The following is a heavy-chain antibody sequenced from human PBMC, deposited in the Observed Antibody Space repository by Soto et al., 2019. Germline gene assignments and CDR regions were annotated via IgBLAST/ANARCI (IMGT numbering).Heavy chain of an antibody. CDR2: IYSGGST. J-gene: IGHJ6*02. V-gene: IGHV3-53*01. D-gene: IGHD3-3*01. Sequence: PGGSLRLSCAASGFTVSSIYMSWVRQAPGKGLEWVSVIYSGGSTYYADSVKGRFTISRDNSKNTLYLQMNSLRAEDTAVYYCARDSRQDFWSGPPTNYYYYGMDVWGQGTTVTVSS. CDR3: ARDSRQDFWSGPPTNYYYYGMDV. CDR1: GFTVSSIY.